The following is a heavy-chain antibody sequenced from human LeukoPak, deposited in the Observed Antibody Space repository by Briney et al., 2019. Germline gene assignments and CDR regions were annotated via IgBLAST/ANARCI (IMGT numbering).Heavy chain of an antibody. CDR3: ALEDGDTPFGAFDV. CDR1: GFTFSSYG. D-gene: IGHD3-10*01. Sequence: GGSLRLSCAASGFTFSSYGIHWVRQAPGKGLEWVTVIWYDGSKRYYADSVKGRFTISRDNSKNTLYLQMNSLTAEDTAVYYRALEDGDTPFGAFDVWGQGTMVTVSS. V-gene: IGHV3-33*01. CDR2: IWYDGSKR. J-gene: IGHJ3*01.